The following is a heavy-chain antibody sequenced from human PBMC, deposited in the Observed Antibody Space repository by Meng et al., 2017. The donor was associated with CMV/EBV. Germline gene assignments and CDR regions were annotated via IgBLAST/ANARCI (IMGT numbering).Heavy chain of an antibody. J-gene: IGHJ4*02. D-gene: IGHD2-15*01. CDR2: IYTSGST. CDR3: ARAAVDLSKDYFDY. CDR1: GGSISSYY. Sequence: QVQLQESGPGLVMPSGTLSLPCTVSGGSISSYYWSWIRQPAGKGLEWIGRIYTSGSTNYNPSLKSRVTMSVDTSKNQFSLKLSSVTAADTAVYYCARAAVDLSKDYFDYWGQGTLVTVSS. V-gene: IGHV4-4*07.